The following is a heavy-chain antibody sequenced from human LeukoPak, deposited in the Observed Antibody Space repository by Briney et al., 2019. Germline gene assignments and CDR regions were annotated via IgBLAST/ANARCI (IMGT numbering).Heavy chain of an antibody. D-gene: IGHD3-22*01. CDR2: IYSGGST. CDR1: GFTVSSNY. CDR3: ARVSSGYYCYGQEV. Sequence: PGGSLRLSCAASGFTVSSNYMSWVRQAPGKGLEWVSVIYSGGSTYYADSVKGRVTISRDNSKNTLYLQMNSLRAEDTAVYYCARVSSGYYCYGQEVWGQGTLVTVSS. V-gene: IGHV3-53*01. J-gene: IGHJ4*02.